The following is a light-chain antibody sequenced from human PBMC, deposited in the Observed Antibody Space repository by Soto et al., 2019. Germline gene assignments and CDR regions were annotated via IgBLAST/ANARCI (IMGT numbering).Light chain of an antibody. CDR3: QQYGSSPRT. CDR1: QSVGSSY. V-gene: IGKV3-20*01. Sequence: EIVLTQSPGTLSLSPGERATLSCRASQSVGSSYLAWYQQKPGQAPRLLMYGTSNRATGIPDRFSGSGSGTDLSLTISRLEPGDFAVYYCQQYGSSPRTFGQGTKVDIK. J-gene: IGKJ1*01. CDR2: GTS.